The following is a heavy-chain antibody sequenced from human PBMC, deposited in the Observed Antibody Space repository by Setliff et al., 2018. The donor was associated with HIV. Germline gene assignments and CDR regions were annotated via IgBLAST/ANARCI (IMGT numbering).Heavy chain of an antibody. CDR2: INVGKGDT. J-gene: IGHJ3*01. CDR3: ARASGGSSVEDGFDF. V-gene: IGHV1-3*01. CDR1: GYTFTTYS. Sequence: ASVKVSCKASGYTFTTYSIHWVRQAPGQSLEWMGWINVGKGDTKYSQELQGRITITTDTSANTAYMELSGLRSDDTAMYYCARASGGSSVEDGFDFWGHGTMVTVS. D-gene: IGHD2-15*01.